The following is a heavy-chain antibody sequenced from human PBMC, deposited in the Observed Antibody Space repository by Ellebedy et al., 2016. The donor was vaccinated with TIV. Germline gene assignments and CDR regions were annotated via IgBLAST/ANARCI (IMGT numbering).Heavy chain of an antibody. CDR1: GFTFSSYA. CDR2: ISYDGNNK. D-gene: IGHD3-3*01. Sequence: GESLKISCAASGFTFSSYAMHWVRQAPGKGLEWVAVISYDGNNKYYADSVKGRFTISRDNSKNTLYLQMNSLRAEDTAVYYCARDRGADFVYDFWSGTFDPWGQGTLVTVSS. V-gene: IGHV3-30-3*01. J-gene: IGHJ5*02. CDR3: ARDRGADFVYDFWSGTFDP.